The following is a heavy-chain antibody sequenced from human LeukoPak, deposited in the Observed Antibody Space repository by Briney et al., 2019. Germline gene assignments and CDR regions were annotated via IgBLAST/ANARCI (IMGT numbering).Heavy chain of an antibody. CDR3: ARAVVTADSDAFDI. CDR2: ISAYNGNT. V-gene: IGHV1-18*01. J-gene: IGHJ3*02. CDR1: GYTFTNYG. Sequence: GASVKVSCKASGYTFTNYGISWVRQAPGQGLEWMGWISAYNGNTKYAQKLLGRVTMTTDTSTSTAYMELRSLRSDDTAVYYCARAVVTADSDAFDIWGQGTMVTVSS. D-gene: IGHD2-21*02.